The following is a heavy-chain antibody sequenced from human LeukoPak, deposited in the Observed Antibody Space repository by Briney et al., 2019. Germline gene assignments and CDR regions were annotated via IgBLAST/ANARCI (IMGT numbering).Heavy chain of an antibody. J-gene: IGHJ2*01. CDR2: IGTAGDT. V-gene: IGHV3-13*04. Sequence: PGRSLRLSCVASGFTFSSYDMHWVRQATGKGLEWVSAIGTAGDTYYPGSVKGRFTISRENAKNSLYLQMNSLRAGDTAVYYCARVRQWGSYWYFDLWGRGTLVTVSS. CDR3: ARVRQWGSYWYFDL. CDR1: GFTFSSYD. D-gene: IGHD1-26*01.